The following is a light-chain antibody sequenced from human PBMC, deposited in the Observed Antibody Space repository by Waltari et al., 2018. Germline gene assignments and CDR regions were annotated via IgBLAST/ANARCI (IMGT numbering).Light chain of an antibody. CDR2: RSG. CDR1: ASNIGGNL. Sequence: QSVLTQPPSASGTPGQRVTISCSGSASNIGGNLVNWYQQFPGKAPKLLILRSGLRPAGVPDRFSGSNAGTSASLAISGLQSEDEADYFCASWDDSLNGHWVFGGGTKVTVL. V-gene: IGLV1-44*01. J-gene: IGLJ3*02. CDR3: ASWDDSLNGHWV.